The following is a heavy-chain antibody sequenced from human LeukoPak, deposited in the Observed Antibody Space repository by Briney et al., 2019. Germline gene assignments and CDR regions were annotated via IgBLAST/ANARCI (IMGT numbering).Heavy chain of an antibody. D-gene: IGHD3-22*01. Sequence: HGESLKISCKGSGYSFSSHWIAWVRHMPGKGLELMGIIYPGDSDTRYSPSFQGQVTISADKSISTAFLQWSSLKASDTAMYFCARRWVSGYFQGFDYWGQGTLVTVSS. CDR2: IYPGDSDT. CDR3: ARRWVSGYFQGFDY. V-gene: IGHV5-51*01. J-gene: IGHJ4*02. CDR1: GYSFSSHW.